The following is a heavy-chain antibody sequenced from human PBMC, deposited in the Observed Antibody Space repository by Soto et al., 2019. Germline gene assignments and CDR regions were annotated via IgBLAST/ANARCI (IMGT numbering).Heavy chain of an antibody. CDR3: AAVRGDDYGDYIDWYFDL. V-gene: IGHV1-69*02. CDR1: GGTFSSYT. Sequence: ASVKVSCKASGGTFSSYTISWVRQAPGQGLEWMGRIIPILGIANYAQKFQGRVTITADKSTSTACMELSSLRSEDTAVYYCAAVRGDDYGDYIDWYFDLWGRGTLVTVSS. J-gene: IGHJ2*01. D-gene: IGHD4-17*01. CDR2: IIPILGIA.